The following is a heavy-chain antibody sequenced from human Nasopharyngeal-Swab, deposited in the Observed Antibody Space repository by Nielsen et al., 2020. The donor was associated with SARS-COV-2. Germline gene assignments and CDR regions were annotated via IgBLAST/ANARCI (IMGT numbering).Heavy chain of an antibody. Sequence: SETLSLTCAVYGGSFSGYYWSWIRQPPGKGLEWIGEINHSGSTNYNPSLKSRVTISVDTSKNQFSLKLSSVTAADTAVYYCARGLTMVRGVSAWCLVYWGQGTLVTVSS. CDR1: GGSFSGYY. CDR2: INHSGST. J-gene: IGHJ4*02. CDR3: ARGLTMVRGVSAWCLVY. D-gene: IGHD3-10*01. V-gene: IGHV4-34*01.